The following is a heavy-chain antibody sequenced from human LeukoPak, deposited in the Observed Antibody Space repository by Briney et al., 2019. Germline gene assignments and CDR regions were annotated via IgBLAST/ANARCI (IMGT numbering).Heavy chain of an antibody. CDR1: GGTFDTYP. CDR2: IIPILGRT. Sequence: SVKVSCKASGGTFDTYPLSWVRQAPGQGLEWVGVIIPILGRTNYARKFQGRVTMTTDEPPTTAYMELTSLTFEDTAMYYCARVSGESSGTSYSNQYFDYWGQGSLVTVSS. J-gene: IGHJ4*02. D-gene: IGHD2-21*01. CDR3: ARVSGESSGTSYSNQYFDY. V-gene: IGHV1-69*16.